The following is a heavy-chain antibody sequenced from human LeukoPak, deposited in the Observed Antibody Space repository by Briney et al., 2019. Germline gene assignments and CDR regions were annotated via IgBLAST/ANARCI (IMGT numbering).Heavy chain of an antibody. Sequence: GGSLRLSCAASGFTFSSYGMSWVRQAPGKGLEWVSAISGSGGSTYYADSVKGRFTISRDNSKNTLYLQMNSLRAGDTAVYYCAKVRMITMIAYDAFDIWGQGTMVTVSS. J-gene: IGHJ3*02. D-gene: IGHD3-22*01. CDR3: AKVRMITMIAYDAFDI. CDR1: GFTFSSYG. CDR2: ISGSGGST. V-gene: IGHV3-23*01.